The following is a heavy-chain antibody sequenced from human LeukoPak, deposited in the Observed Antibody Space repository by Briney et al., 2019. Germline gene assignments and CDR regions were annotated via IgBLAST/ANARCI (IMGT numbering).Heavy chain of an antibody. J-gene: IGHJ6*02. CDR1: GFTFSSYA. D-gene: IGHD2-2*01. CDR2: ISYDGSNK. V-gene: IGHV3-30*18. Sequence: GGSLRLSCAASGFTFSSYAMSWVRQAPGKGLEWVAVISYDGSNKYYADSVKGRFTISRDNSKNTLYLQMNSLRAEDTAVYYCAKEIEDIVVVPAALFLGYYGMDVWGQGTTVTVSS. CDR3: AKEIEDIVVVPAALFLGYYGMDV.